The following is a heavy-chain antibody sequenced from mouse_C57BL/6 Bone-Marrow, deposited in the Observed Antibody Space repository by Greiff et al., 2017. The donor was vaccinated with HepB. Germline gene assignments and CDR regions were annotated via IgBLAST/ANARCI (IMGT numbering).Heavy chain of an antibody. CDR1: GYSFTGYF. CDR2: INPYNGDT. D-gene: IGHD2-3*01. J-gene: IGHJ4*01. Sequence: EVMLVESGPELVKPGDSVKISCKASGYSFTGYFMNWVMQSHGKSLEWIGRINPYNGDTFYNQKFKGKATLTVDKSSSTAHMELRSLTSEDSAVYYCARDDGYPYYAMDYWGQGTSVTVSS. V-gene: IGHV1-20*01. CDR3: ARDDGYPYYAMDY.